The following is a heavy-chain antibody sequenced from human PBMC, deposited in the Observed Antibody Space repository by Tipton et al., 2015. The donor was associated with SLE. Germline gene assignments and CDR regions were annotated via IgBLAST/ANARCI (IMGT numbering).Heavy chain of an antibody. CDR3: AKDRGYGGFRLFDF. CDR1: GFTFSSYG. CDR2: IWSDGSDK. Sequence: SLRLSCEVSGFTFSSYGMHWVRQAPGKGLEWVAVIWSDGSDKFYADSVKGRFTISRDNSKNTLYLQMDSLRAEDTAVYYCAKDRGYGGFRLFDFWGQGTLVSVSS. J-gene: IGHJ4*02. D-gene: IGHD3-10*01. V-gene: IGHV3-30*18.